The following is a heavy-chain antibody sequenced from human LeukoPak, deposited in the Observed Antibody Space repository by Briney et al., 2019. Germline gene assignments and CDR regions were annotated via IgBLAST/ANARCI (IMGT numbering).Heavy chain of an antibody. V-gene: IGHV3-23*01. Sequence: GGSLRLSCAASGFTFSSYAMSWVRQAPGKGLEWVSAISGSGGSTYYADSVKGRFTISRDNSKNTLYLQMNSLRAEDTAVYYCAKDDSPGKEWLEVIDYWGQGTLVTVSS. D-gene: IGHD3-3*01. CDR2: ISGSGGST. CDR3: AKDDSPGKEWLEVIDY. CDR1: GFTFSSYA. J-gene: IGHJ4*02.